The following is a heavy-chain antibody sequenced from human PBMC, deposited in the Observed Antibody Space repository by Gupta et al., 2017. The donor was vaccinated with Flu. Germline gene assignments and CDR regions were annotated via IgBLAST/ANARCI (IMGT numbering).Heavy chain of an antibody. D-gene: IGHD4-17*01. CDR2: INHSGRT. J-gene: IGHJ4*02. CDR1: Y. CDR3: ARDENEYGAYAKTNPIVY. V-gene: IGHV4-34*01. Sequence: YWNWSRQSPGKGLEWIGEINHSGRTNYNPSLKSRVTISADTSKNQFFLSLSSVTAADTAVYYCARDENEYGAYAKTNPIVYWGQGTLVTVSS.